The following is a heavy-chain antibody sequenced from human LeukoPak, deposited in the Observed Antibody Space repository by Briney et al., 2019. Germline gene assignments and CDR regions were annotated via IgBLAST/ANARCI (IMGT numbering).Heavy chain of an antibody. Sequence: SETLSLTCTGSGDSISSYYWSWIRQPPGKGLEWIGYIYYSGSTNYNPSLKSRVAISVDTSKNQFSLKLSSVTAADTSVYYCARSMGRDGYNLWGQGTLVSVSS. CDR3: ARSMGRDGYNL. CDR1: GDSISSYY. J-gene: IGHJ4*02. V-gene: IGHV4-59*01. CDR2: IYYSGST. D-gene: IGHD5-24*01.